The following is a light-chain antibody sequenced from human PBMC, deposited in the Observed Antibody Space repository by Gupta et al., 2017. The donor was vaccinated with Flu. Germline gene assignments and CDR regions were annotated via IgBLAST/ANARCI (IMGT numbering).Light chain of an antibody. CDR2: EDR. V-gene: IGLV3-21*02. Sequence: SYVLPPAPSVSVAPGQTARITCGGKDIVRRGVHWYQQRPGQVPVLVVYEDRERPSGIPERFSGSNSGNTATLIISRVEAGDEADYYCQVWDNDSDHVIFGGGTKLSVL. CDR1: DIVRRG. CDR3: QVWDNDSDHVI. J-gene: IGLJ2*01.